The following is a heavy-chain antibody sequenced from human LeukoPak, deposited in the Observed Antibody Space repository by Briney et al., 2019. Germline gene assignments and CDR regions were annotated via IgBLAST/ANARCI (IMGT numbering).Heavy chain of an antibody. J-gene: IGHJ4*02. CDR1: GFSFRTYW. Sequence: GGSLRLSCAASGFSFRTYWMSWVRQAPGKGLEWVANIKEDGSETHYVDSVKGRFTISRDNAKNSLYLQMNSLRAEDTAVYYCAKDTPSRSSGWDRWGQGTLVIVST. CDR3: AKDTPSRSSGWDR. D-gene: IGHD6-19*01. V-gene: IGHV3-7*05. CDR2: IKEDGSET.